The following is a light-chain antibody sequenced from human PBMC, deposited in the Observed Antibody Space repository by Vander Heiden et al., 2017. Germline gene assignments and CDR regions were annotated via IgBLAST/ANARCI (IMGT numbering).Light chain of an antibody. V-gene: IGLV1-40*01. J-gene: IGLJ2*01. CDR3: QSYDSSLSGSV. CDR1: SSNIGAGYD. CDR2: GNS. Sequence: QYVLTPPPSVSGAPGQRVTISCTGSSSNIGAGYDVHWYQQPPGTAPKLLIYGNSNRPSGVPDRFSGSKSGTSASLAITGLQAEDEADYYCQSYDSSLSGSVFGGGTKLTVL.